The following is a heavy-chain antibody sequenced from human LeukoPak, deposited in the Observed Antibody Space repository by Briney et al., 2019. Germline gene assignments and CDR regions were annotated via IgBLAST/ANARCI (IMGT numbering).Heavy chain of an antibody. Sequence: GGSLRHSCAASGFTFTDYYMTWIRQAPGKGLEWVSYISNTGFTIYYADSVKGRFTISRDNAKNSLYLQMNSLRAEDTAVYYCARKAVPAAEGNFDYWGQGTLVTVSS. CDR3: ARKAVPAAEGNFDY. CDR2: ISNTGFTI. V-gene: IGHV3-11*01. J-gene: IGHJ4*02. D-gene: IGHD6-25*01. CDR1: GFTFTDYY.